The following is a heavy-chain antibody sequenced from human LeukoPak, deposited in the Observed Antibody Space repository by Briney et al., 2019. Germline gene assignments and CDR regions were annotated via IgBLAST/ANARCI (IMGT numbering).Heavy chain of an antibody. V-gene: IGHV3-13*01. Sequence: PGGTLRLSCAASGFTFTNYDMHWVRQPAGKGLEWVSAIGTAGDTYYHGSVKGRFTISRENAKNSLYLQMNSLSAGDTAVYYCASSPAYSSSWYAIDKWGQGTLVTVSS. D-gene: IGHD6-13*01. CDR1: GFTFTNYD. J-gene: IGHJ4*02. CDR2: IGTAGDT. CDR3: ASSPAYSSSWYAIDK.